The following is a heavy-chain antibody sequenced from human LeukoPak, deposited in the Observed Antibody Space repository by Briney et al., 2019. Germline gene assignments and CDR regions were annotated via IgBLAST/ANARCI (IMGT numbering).Heavy chain of an antibody. Sequence: VGSLCPSCAASVLTFNIAWIGCVCQAPGEGVGWVGGIRSKTEGGTTDYAGSVKGRFTISRDDSKNTLYLQMNSLKSEDTAVYHCSTDSYSSGWQAWGQGTLVTVSS. D-gene: IGHD6-19*01. CDR3: STDSYSSGWQA. V-gene: IGHV3-15*01. J-gene: IGHJ5*02. CDR1: VLTFNIAW. CDR2: IRSKTEGGTT.